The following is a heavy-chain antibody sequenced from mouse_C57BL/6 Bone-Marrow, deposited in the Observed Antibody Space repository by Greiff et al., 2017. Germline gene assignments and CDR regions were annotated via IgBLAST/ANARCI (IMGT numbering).Heavy chain of an antibody. Sequence: QVQLKESGAELVRPGSSVKLSCKASGYTFTSYWMDWVKQRPGQGLEWIGNIYPSDSETHYNQKFKDKATLTVDKSSSTAYMQLSSLTSEDSAVYYCARFRGAYWGQGTLVTGSA. J-gene: IGHJ3*01. CDR3: ARFRGAY. CDR2: IYPSDSET. V-gene: IGHV1-61*01. CDR1: GYTFTSYW.